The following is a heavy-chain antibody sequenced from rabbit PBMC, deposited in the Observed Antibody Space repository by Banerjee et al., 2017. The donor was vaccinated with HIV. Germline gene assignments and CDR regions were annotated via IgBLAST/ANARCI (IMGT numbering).Heavy chain of an antibody. CDR2: IYVGGSVST. D-gene: IGHD7-1*01. J-gene: IGHJ4*01. CDR3: ARDDGDAGYGTVL. V-gene: IGHV1S45*01. Sequence: QEQLEESGGDLVKPGASLTLTCTASGIDFSSGYCMCWVRQAPGKGLEWIGCIYVGGSVSTYYSNWAKGRFTISQDSSTSVTLQMTSLTAADTATYFCARDDGDAGYGTVLRGPGTLVTVS. CDR1: GIDFSSGYC.